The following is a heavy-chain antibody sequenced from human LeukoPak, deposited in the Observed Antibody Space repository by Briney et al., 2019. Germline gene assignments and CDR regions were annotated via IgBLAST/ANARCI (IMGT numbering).Heavy chain of an antibody. Sequence: PSETLSLTCTVSGGSISSSSYYWGWIRQPPGKGLEWIGSIYYSGSTYYNPSLKSRVTISVDTSKNQFSLKLSSVTAADTAVYYCAIGVPGDYRTKQYNWFDPWGQGTLVTVSS. CDR3: AIGVPGDYRTKQYNWFDP. CDR2: IYYSGST. CDR1: GGSISSSSYY. J-gene: IGHJ5*02. V-gene: IGHV4-39*07. D-gene: IGHD4-17*01.